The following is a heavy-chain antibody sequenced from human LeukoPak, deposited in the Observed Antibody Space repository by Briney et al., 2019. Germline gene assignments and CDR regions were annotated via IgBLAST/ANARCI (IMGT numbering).Heavy chain of an antibody. J-gene: IGHJ4*02. Sequence: QSGGSLRLSCAASGFTFSSFEMNWVRQAPGRGLEWLSHISTSGGTKYYADSVKGRFTVSRDNAKNTLYLQMHSLRVEDTAVYYCARVAKGDFFGRIKQQVDIGPYDYWGQGTLVSVSS. D-gene: IGHD6-13*01. CDR1: GFTFSSFE. CDR2: ISTSGGTK. V-gene: IGHV3-48*03. CDR3: ARVAKGDFFGRIKQQVDIGPYDY.